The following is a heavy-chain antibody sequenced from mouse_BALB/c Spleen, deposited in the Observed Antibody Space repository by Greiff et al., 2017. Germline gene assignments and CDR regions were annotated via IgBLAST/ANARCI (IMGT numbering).Heavy chain of an antibody. V-gene: IGHV5-6*01. CDR3: ARHIGNYDEYDAMDY. D-gene: IGHD2-4*01. J-gene: IGHJ4*01. Sequence: EVKLQESGGDLVKPGGSLKLSCAASGFTFSSYGMSWVRQTPDKRLEWVATISSGGSYTYYPDSVKGRFTISRDNAKNTLYLQMSSLKSEDTAMYYCARHIGNYDEYDAMDYWGQGTSVTVSS. CDR1: GFTFSSYG. CDR2: ISSGGSYT.